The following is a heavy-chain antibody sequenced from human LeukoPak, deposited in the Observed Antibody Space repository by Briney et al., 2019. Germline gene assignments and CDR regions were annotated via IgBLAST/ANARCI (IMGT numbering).Heavy chain of an antibody. V-gene: IGHV3-33*01. J-gene: IGHJ4*02. CDR3: ATAVASSSGWYADY. Sequence: GGSLRLSCAASGFTFRSYGMHWVRQAPGKGLEWVAVIWYDGSNKYYADSVKGRFTVSRDNSKNTLYLQMNSLRAEDTAVYYCATAVASSSGWYADYWGQGTLVTVSS. D-gene: IGHD6-19*01. CDR1: GFTFRSYG. CDR2: IWYDGSNK.